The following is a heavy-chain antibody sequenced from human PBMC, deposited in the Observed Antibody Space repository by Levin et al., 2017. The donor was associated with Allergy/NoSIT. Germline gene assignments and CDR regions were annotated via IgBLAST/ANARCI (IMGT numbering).Heavy chain of an antibody. D-gene: IGHD3-9*01. Sequence: GESLKISCAASGFTFSSYAMSWVRQAPGKGLEWVSAISGSGGSTYYADSVKGRFTISRDNSKNTLYLQMNSLRAEDTAVYYCAKQMYYDILTGYYNYWGQGTLVTVSS. CDR1: GFTFSSYA. V-gene: IGHV3-23*01. J-gene: IGHJ4*02. CDR3: AKQMYYDILTGYYNY. CDR2: ISGSGGST.